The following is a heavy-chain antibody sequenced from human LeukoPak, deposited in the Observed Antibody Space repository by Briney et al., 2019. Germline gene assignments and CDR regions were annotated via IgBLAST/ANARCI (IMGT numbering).Heavy chain of an antibody. CDR3: ARVSRGNKADY. V-gene: IGHV3-48*01. CDR1: GFTFSSYS. Sequence: PGGSLRLSCAASGFTFSSYSMNWVRQAPGKGLEWVSYISSSGSTIYYADSVKGRFTISRDNAKNSLYLQMNSLRAEDTAVYYCARVSRGNKADYWGQGTLVTVSS. CDR2: ISSSGSTI. J-gene: IGHJ4*02. D-gene: IGHD1/OR15-1a*01.